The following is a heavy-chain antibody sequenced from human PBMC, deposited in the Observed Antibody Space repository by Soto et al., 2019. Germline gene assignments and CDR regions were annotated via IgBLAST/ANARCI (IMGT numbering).Heavy chain of an antibody. V-gene: IGHV1-69*01. CDR1: GSFYA. CDR2: LIPVFDTP. CDR3: ASTPVTGRYSYYGMDA. D-gene: IGHD4-4*01. J-gene: IGHJ6*02. Sequence: QVQPVQSESEVKKPGSSVRVSCKTGSFYAVSWVRQAPGQGLEWMGGLIPVFDTPSYAQKFQGRVTITADEFKSTAYMELSSLRSEDTALYYCASTPVTGRYSYYGMDAWDQGIAVTVSS.